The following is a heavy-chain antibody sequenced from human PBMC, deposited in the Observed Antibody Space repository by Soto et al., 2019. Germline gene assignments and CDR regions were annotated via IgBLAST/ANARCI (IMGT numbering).Heavy chain of an antibody. CDR3: ARSRLQEITNDY. CDR2: ISYDGSNK. V-gene: IGHV3-30-3*01. Sequence: GGSLRLSCAASGFTFSSYAMHLVRQAPGKGLECVAGISYDGSNKYYADSVKGRFTISRDNSKNTLYLQMNSLRAEDTAVYYCARSRLQEITNDYWGQGTLVTVSS. D-gene: IGHD3-3*01. J-gene: IGHJ4*02. CDR1: GFTFSSYA.